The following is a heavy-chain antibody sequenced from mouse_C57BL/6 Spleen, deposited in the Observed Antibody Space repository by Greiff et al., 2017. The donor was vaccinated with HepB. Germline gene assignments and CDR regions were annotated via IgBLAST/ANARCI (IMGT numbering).Heavy chain of an antibody. Sequence: VKLMESGPELVEPGASVKLSCKASGYTFTSYDINWVKQRPGQGLEWIGWIYPRDGSTKYNEKFKGKATLTVDTSSSTAYMELHSLTSEDSAVYFCARLGGNHAMDYWGQGTSVTVSS. J-gene: IGHJ4*01. CDR2: IYPRDGST. CDR1: GYTFTSYD. CDR3: ARLGGNHAMDY. V-gene: IGHV1-85*01. D-gene: IGHD2-1*01.